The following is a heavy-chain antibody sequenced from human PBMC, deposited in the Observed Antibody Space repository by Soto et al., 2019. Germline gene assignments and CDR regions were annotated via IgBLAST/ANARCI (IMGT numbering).Heavy chain of an antibody. Sequence: SETLSLTCTVSGGSISSGGYYWSWIRQHPGKGLEWIGYIYYSGSTYYNPSLKSRVTISVDTSKNQFSLKLSSVTAADTAVYYCARARYSGTPLFDYWGQGTLVTVSS. CDR3: ARARYSGTPLFDY. V-gene: IGHV4-31*03. D-gene: IGHD1-26*01. J-gene: IGHJ4*02. CDR1: GGSISSGGYY. CDR2: IYYSGST.